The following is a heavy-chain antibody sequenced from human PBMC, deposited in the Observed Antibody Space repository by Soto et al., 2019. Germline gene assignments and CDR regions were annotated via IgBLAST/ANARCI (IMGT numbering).Heavy chain of an antibody. CDR3: ARVTYYYDSSGYVQPDY. D-gene: IGHD3-22*01. J-gene: IGHJ4*02. CDR2: IIPIFGTA. V-gene: IGHV1-69*12. Sequence: QVQLVQSGAEVKKPGSSVKVSCKASGGTFSSYAISWVRQAPGQGLEWMGGIIPIFGTANYAQKFQGRVTSTADESTSTAYMERRSLRSEDTAVYYCARVTYYYDSSGYVQPDYWGQGTLVTVSS. CDR1: GGTFSSYA.